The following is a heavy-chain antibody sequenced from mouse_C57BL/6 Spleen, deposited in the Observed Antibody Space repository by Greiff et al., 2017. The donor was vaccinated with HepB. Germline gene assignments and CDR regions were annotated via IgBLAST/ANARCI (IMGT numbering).Heavy chain of an antibody. D-gene: IGHD2-4*01. CDR1: GYAFTNYL. CDR3: ARSPSAYDYYYAMDY. V-gene: IGHV1-54*01. CDR2: INPGSGGT. J-gene: IGHJ4*01. Sequence: QVQLKESGAELVRPGTSVKVSCKASGYAFTNYLIEWVKQRPGQGLEWIGVINPGSGGTNYNEKFKGKATLTADKSSSTAYMQLSSLTSEDSAVYFCARSPSAYDYYYAMDYWGQVTSVTVSS.